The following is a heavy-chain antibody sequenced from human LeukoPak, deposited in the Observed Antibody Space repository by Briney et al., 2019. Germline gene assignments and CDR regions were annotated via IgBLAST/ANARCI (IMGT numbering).Heavy chain of an antibody. CDR3: ARRGKYYYDSSGYYDFDY. J-gene: IGHJ4*02. V-gene: IGHV4-34*01. CDR1: GGSFSDYY. CDR2: INHREST. D-gene: IGHD3-22*01. Sequence: PETLSLTCAVYGGSFSDYYWSWIRQPPGKGLEWIGEINHRESTNYNPSLKSRVTILVDTSKNQFSLKLSSVTAADTAVYYCARRGKYYYDSSGYYDFDYWGQGTLVTVSS.